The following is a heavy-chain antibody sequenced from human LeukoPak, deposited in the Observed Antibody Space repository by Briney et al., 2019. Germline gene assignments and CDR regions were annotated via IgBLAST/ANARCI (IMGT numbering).Heavy chain of an antibody. Sequence: GGSLRLSCAASGFTFSSYGMHWVRQAPGKGLEWVAVISYDGSNKYYADSVKGRFTISRDNPKNTLYLQMNSLRAEDTAVYYCAKDGQYGDFDYWGQGTLVTVSS. V-gene: IGHV3-30*18. J-gene: IGHJ4*02. CDR1: GFTFSSYG. CDR3: AKDGQYGDFDY. D-gene: IGHD4-17*01. CDR2: ISYDGSNK.